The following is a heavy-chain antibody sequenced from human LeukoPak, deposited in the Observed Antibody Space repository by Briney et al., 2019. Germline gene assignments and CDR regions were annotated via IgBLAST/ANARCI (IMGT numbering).Heavy chain of an antibody. Sequence: GGSLRLSCAASGFTFSSYWMSWVRQAPGKGLEWVANIKQDGSEKYYVDSVKGRFTISRDNAKNSLYLQMNSLRAEDTAVYYCASLPFGVVNIADMDVWGKGTTVTVSS. CDR2: IKQDGSEK. V-gene: IGHV3-7*01. J-gene: IGHJ6*03. CDR1: GFTFSSYW. CDR3: ASLPFGVVNIADMDV. D-gene: IGHD3-3*01.